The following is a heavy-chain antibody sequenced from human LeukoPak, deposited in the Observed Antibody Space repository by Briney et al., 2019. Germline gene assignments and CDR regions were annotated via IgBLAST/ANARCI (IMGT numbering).Heavy chain of an antibody. CDR3: ARVFWKSGGYLDY. CDR1: GDSLISGTVD. D-gene: IGHD3-22*01. J-gene: IGHJ4*02. V-gene: IGHV4-61*02. Sequence: SETLSLTCTVSGDSLISGTVDWSWIRQPAGKGLEWLGRIFPSGSTDYNPSVKSRLTMSIDTSKDQFSLNLASVTAAEMAVYYCARVFWKSGGYLDYWGQGILVTVSS. CDR2: IFPSGST.